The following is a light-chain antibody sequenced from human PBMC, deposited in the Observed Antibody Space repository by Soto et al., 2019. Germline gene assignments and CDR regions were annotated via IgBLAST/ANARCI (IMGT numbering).Light chain of an antibody. J-gene: IGLJ3*02. Sequence: QSVLTQPPSVSGAPGQRVTISCTGSSSNVGAGYDVHWYQQLPGTAPKLFIYANNKRPSVVPDRFSASKSGTSASLAISGLQAEDEADYYCQSYDSSLGASVFGGGTKLTVL. CDR1: SSNVGAGYD. V-gene: IGLV1-40*01. CDR3: QSYDSSLGASV. CDR2: ANN.